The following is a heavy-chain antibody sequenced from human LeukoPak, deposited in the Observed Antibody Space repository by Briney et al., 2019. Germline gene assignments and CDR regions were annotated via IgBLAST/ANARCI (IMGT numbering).Heavy chain of an antibody. CDR3: ARDKGLGGKYYDYFYGMDA. CDR2: INSSGGST. CDR1: GYTFPRYY. J-gene: IGHJ6*02. Sequence: SVNVSRKSSGYTFPRYYMHWVRQPPGQALEGMGIINSSGGSTSYAQRFQGRVTMTRDTSTSTVYMELSSLRSEDTAVYYCARDKGLGGKYYDYFYGMDAWGQGTTVTVSS. D-gene: IGHD1-1*01. V-gene: IGHV1-46*01.